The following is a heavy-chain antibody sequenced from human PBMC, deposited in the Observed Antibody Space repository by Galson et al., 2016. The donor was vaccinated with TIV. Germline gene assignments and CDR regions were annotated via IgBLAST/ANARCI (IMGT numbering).Heavy chain of an antibody. CDR2: MYAGDSET. D-gene: IGHD5-12*01. CDR3: ARAPGYSGYSYGYFDS. Sequence: QSGAEVKKPGESLKISCKVSGYSFPNNWIGWVRQMPGKGPEFMGIMYAGDSETRYSPTFQGQVVMSTGESISTAYLQWSSLKAADTAIYYCARAPGYSGYSYGYFDSWGQGTLVTVSS. J-gene: IGHJ4*02. CDR1: GYSFPNNW. V-gene: IGHV5-51*03.